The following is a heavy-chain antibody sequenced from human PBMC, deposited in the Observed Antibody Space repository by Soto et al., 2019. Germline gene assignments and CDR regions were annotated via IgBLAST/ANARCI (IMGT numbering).Heavy chain of an antibody. V-gene: IGHV4-31*03. J-gene: IGHJ6*02. CDR2: IYYSGST. D-gene: IGHD3-10*01. CDR3: ARVFGFGGMDV. CDR1: GGSISSGGYY. Sequence: QMQRQESGPGLVKPSQNLSLTCTVSGGSISSGGYYWSWIRQHPGKGLEWIGYIYYSGSTYYNPSLKSRVTISVDTSKNQFSLKLSSVTAADTAVYYCARVFGFGGMDVWGQGTTVTVSS.